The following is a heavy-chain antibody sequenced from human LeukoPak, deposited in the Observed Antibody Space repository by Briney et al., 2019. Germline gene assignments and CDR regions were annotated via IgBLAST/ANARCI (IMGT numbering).Heavy chain of an antibody. V-gene: IGHV1-2*02. J-gene: IGHJ4*02. Sequence: GASVKVSCKASGYTFTGYYINWVRQAPGQGLEWMGWINPNSGGTNYAQKFQGRVTMTRDTSLSTAYMELSRLTSDDTAVYYCASDLEKYLDSSGDHRTWYDYWGQGTLVTVSS. CDR2: INPNSGGT. CDR1: GYTFTGYY. D-gene: IGHD3-22*01. CDR3: ASDLEKYLDSSGDHRTWYDY.